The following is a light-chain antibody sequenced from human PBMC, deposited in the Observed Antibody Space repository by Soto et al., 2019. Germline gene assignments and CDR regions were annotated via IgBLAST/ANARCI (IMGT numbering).Light chain of an antibody. CDR2: AAS. CDR3: QQADTFPRT. CDR1: QGVSTY. Sequence: DIQMTQSPSAVSASVGDSVTITCRASQGVSTYLAWYQQKPGKAPNLLIFAASTLQSGVPSRFSGSVSGTDFTLTITSVQPEDLATYYCQQADTFPRTFGQGTKLEFK. V-gene: IGKV1-12*01. J-gene: IGKJ2*02.